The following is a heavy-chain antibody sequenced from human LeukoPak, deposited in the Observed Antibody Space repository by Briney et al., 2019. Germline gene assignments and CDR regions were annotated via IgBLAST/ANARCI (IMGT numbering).Heavy chain of an antibody. CDR1: GYTFTGYY. CDR2: INPNSGGT. V-gene: IGHV1-2*04. Sequence: ASVKVSCKASGYTFTGYYMHGVRQAPGQGLEWMGWINPNSGGTYSAQKFQGWVTMTRDTSISTAYMELSRLTSDDTAVYYCARANALYCSSTSCLFDYWGQGTLVTVSS. J-gene: IGHJ4*02. D-gene: IGHD2-2*01. CDR3: ARANALYCSSTSCLFDY.